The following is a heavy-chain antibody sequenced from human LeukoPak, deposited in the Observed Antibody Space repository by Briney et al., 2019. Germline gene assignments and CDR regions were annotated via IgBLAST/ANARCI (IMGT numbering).Heavy chain of an antibody. D-gene: IGHD3-22*01. CDR1: GFTFSSYW. J-gene: IGHJ4*02. CDR3: ARSCGYLDY. V-gene: IGHV3-74*01. CDR2: INTDGSTT. Sequence: GGSLRLSCAASGFTFSSYWMHWVRQAPGKGLVWVSHINTDGSTTNYADSVKGRFTISRDNAKNTLYLQINSLRGEDTAVYYCARSCGYLDYWGQGTPVTVSS.